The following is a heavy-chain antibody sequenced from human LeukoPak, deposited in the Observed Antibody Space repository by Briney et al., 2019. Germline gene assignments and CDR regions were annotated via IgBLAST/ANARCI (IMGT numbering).Heavy chain of an antibody. CDR1: GFTFSDYY. CDR2: ISSSGSTI. J-gene: IGHJ4*02. V-gene: IGHV3-11*01. D-gene: IGHD2-15*01. Sequence: GGSLRLSCAASGFTFSDYYMSWIRQAPGRGLEWVSYISSSGSTIYYADSVKGRFTISRDNAKNSLYLQMNSLRAEDTAVYYCARGIVVVAANIGFDYWGQGTLVTVSS. CDR3: ARGIVVVAANIGFDY.